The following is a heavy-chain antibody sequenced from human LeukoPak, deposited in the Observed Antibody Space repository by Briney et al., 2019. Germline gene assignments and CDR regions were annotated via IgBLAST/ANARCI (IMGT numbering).Heavy chain of an antibody. CDR1: RFAFSSYA. V-gene: IGHV3-23*01. CDR3: AKDTLEYSSSSGDY. Sequence: PGGSLRLSCAASRFAFSSYAMSWVRQAPGKGLEWVSAISGSGGSTYYADSVKGRFTISRDNSKNTLYLQMNSLRAEDTAVYYCAKDTLEYSSSSGDYWGQGTLVTVSS. D-gene: IGHD6-6*01. J-gene: IGHJ4*02. CDR2: ISGSGGST.